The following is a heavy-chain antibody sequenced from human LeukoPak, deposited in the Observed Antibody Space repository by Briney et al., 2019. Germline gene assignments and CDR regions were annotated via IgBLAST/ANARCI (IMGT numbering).Heavy chain of an antibody. J-gene: IGHJ6*02. CDR3: CSLYGSGSPFYYYYGMDV. CDR1: GFTFSSYS. CDR2: ISWNSGSI. Sequence: PGGSLRLSCAASGFTFSSYSMNWVRQAPGKGLEWVSGISWNSGSIGYADSVKGRFTISRDNAKDSLYLQMNSLRAEDTALYYCCSLYGSGSPFYYYYGMDVWGQGTTVTVSS. V-gene: IGHV3-9*01. D-gene: IGHD3-10*01.